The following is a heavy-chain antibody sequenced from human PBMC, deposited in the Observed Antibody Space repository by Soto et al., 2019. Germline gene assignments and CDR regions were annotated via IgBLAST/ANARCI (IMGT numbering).Heavy chain of an antibody. CDR2: ISSSSSYI. CDR3: ARDTAVAGNDYYYYGMDV. D-gene: IGHD6-19*01. V-gene: IGHV3-21*01. J-gene: IGHJ6*02. Sequence: PGGSLRLSCAASGFTFSSYSMNWVRQAPGKGLEWVSSISSSSSYIYYADSVRGRFTISRDNAKNSLYLQMNSLRAEDTAVYYCARDTAVAGNDYYYYGMDVWGQGTTVTVSS. CDR1: GFTFSSYS.